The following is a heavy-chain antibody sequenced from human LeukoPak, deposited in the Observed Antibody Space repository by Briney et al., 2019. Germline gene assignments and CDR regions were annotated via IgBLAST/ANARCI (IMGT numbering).Heavy chain of an antibody. J-gene: IGHJ3*02. V-gene: IGHV3-21*01. Sequence: VGSLRLSCAASGFTFSSHSMNWVRQAPGKGLEWVSSISSSSSYIYYADSVKGRFTISRDNAKNSLYLQMNSLRAEDTAVYYCARDLEMATPTLDIWGQGTMVTVSS. CDR1: GFTFSSHS. CDR2: ISSSSSYI. CDR3: ARDLEMATPTLDI. D-gene: IGHD5-24*01.